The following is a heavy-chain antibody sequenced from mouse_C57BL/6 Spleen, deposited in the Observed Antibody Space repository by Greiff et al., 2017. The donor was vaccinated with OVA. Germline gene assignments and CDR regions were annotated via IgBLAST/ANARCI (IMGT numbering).Heavy chain of an antibody. D-gene: IGHD1-1*01. CDR2: IDPSDSYT. CDR3: ARWGSSSYFDY. V-gene: IGHV1-59*01. CDR1: GYTFTSYW. Sequence: QVHVKQPGAELVRPGTSVKLSCKASGYTFTSYWMHWVKQRPGQGLEWIGVIDPSDSYTNYNQKFKGKATLTVDTSSSTAYMQLSSLTSEDSAVYYCARWGSSSYFDYWGQGTTLTVSS. J-gene: IGHJ2*01.